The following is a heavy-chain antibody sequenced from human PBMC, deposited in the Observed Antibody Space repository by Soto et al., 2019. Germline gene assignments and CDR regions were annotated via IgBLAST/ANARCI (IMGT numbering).Heavy chain of an antibody. CDR1: GFTFRSYV. V-gene: IGHV3-23*01. CDR3: ARFRSGIVWGF. D-gene: IGHD2-21*01. Sequence: EVQVLESGGGLEQPGGSLRLSCAASGFTFRSYVMSWVRQAPGKGLEWVSSISGPGGSRYYADSVRGRFTFSRDNSNNTVYLQMDSLRAEDTAIYYCARFRSGIVWGFWVQGTLVTVST. J-gene: IGHJ4*02. CDR2: ISGPGGSR.